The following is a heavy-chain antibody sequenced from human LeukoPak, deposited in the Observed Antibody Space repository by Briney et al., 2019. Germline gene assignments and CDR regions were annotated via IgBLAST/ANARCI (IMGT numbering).Heavy chain of an antibody. CDR2: ISGSGGST. D-gene: IGHD6-6*01. CDR3: AKADLSYYFDH. V-gene: IGHV3-23*01. Sequence: GGSLRLSCAASGFTFSSYVMSWVCQAPGKGLEWVSAISGSGGSTYYADSVKGRFTISRDNSKNTLYLQMNSLRAEDTAVYYCAKADLSYYFDHWGQGTLVTVSS. J-gene: IGHJ4*02. CDR1: GFTFSSYV.